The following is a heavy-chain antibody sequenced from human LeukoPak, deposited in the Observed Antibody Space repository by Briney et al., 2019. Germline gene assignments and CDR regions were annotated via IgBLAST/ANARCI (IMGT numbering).Heavy chain of an antibody. CDR3: ARDYCSGGSCLDY. D-gene: IGHD2-15*01. Sequence: GGSLRLSCAASGFTFSSYAMHWVRQAPGKGLEWVAVISYDGSNKYYADSVKGRFTISRDNSKNTLYLQMNSLRAEDTAVYYCARDYCSGGSCLDYWGQGTLVTVSS. J-gene: IGHJ4*02. V-gene: IGHV3-30*04. CDR1: GFTFSSYA. CDR2: ISYDGSNK.